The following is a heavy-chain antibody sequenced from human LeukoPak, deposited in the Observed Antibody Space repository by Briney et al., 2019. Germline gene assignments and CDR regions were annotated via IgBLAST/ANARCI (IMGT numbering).Heavy chain of an antibody. CDR1: GGSFSGYY. CDR3: ARVLYYYGSGSYYGWFDP. Sequence: ASETLSLTCAVYGGSFSGYYWSWIRQPPGKGLEWIGEINHSGSTNYTPSLKSRVTISVDTSKNQFSLKLSSVTAADTAVYYCARVLYYYGSGSYYGWFDPWGQGTLVTVSS. D-gene: IGHD3-10*01. J-gene: IGHJ5*02. V-gene: IGHV4-34*01. CDR2: INHSGST.